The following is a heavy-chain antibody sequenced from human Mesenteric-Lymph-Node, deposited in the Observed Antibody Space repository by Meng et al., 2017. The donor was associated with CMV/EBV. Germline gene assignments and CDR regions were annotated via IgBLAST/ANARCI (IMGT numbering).Heavy chain of an antibody. J-gene: IGHJ4*02. CDR3: ARQKPPGRYYHDDIGYYYGGNYVDI. CDR2: ISYDGENK. Sequence: HLVRQAPGKGLEWVALISYDGENKYYADSVKGRFTISRDNSKNTVFLQMNSLRAEDTAVYHCARQKPPGRYYHDDIGYYYGGNYVDIWGQGTLVTVSS. V-gene: IGHV3-30*04. D-gene: IGHD3-22*01.